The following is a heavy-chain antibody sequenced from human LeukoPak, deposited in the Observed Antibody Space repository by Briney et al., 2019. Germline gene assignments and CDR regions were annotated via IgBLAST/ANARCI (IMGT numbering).Heavy chain of an antibody. CDR2: ISYDATNT. CDR3: AKAYHTDSSGYVDY. CDR1: GFSFSSYG. Sequence: SGGSLRLSCAVSGFSFSSYGMHWVRQAPGKGLEWLAVISYDATNTYYADSVKGRFTISRVISKSTLYLQINSRRAEDTAVDYCAKAYHTDSSGYVDYWGQGTLVTVSS. D-gene: IGHD3-22*01. V-gene: IGHV3-30*18. J-gene: IGHJ4*02.